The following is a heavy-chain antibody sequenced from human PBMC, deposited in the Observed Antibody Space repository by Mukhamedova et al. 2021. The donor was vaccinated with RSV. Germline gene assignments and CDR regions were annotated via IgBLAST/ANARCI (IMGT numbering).Heavy chain of an antibody. D-gene: IGHD2-15*01. V-gene: IGHV3-15*01. CDR2: KTDGATT. CDR3: TTVLVASNWFDP. J-gene: IGHJ5*02. Sequence: KTDGATTDYAAPVKGRFTISRDDSKNTVYLQMESLKTEDTAVYFCTTVLVASNWFDPWGQGTLVTVS.